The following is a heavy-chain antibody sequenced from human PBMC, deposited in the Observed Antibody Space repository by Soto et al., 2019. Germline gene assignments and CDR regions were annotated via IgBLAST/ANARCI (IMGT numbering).Heavy chain of an antibody. CDR1: GGTFSSYT. V-gene: IGHV1-69*02. D-gene: IGHD3-10*01. Sequence: SVKVSCKASGGTFSSYTISWVRQAPGQGLERMGRIIPVLGIANYAQKFQGRVTITADKSTSTAYMELSSLRSEDTAVYFCARVDYYGSGPRVGWFDPWGQGTLVTVSS. CDR3: ARVDYYGSGPRVGWFDP. J-gene: IGHJ5*02. CDR2: IIPVLGIA.